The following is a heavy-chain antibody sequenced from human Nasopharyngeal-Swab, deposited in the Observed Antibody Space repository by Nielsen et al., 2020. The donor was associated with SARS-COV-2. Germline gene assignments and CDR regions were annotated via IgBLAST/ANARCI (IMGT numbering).Heavy chain of an antibody. J-gene: IGHJ4*02. D-gene: IGHD5-12*01. V-gene: IGHV4-59*13. CDR3: ASSGAYFDY. CDR1: GGSISSYY. Sequence: SETLFLTCTVSGGSISSYYWSWIRQPPGKGLEWIGYIYYSGSTNYNPSLKSRVTISVDTSKNQFSLKLSSVTAADTAVYYCASSGAYFDYWGQGTLVTVSS. CDR2: IYYSGST.